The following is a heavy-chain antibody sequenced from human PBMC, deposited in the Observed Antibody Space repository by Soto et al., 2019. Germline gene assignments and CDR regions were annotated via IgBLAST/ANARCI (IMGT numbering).Heavy chain of an antibody. CDR3: ARDPAGDTAMGRLYYYYGMDV. CDR1: GDSVSSNSAA. Sequence: SQTLSLTCAISGDSVSSNSAAWNWIRQSPSRGLEWLGRTYYRSKWYNDYAVSVKSRITINPDTSKNQFSLQLNSVTPEDTAVYYCARDPAGDTAMGRLYYYYGMDVWGQGTRVTVSS. CDR2: TYYRSKWYN. J-gene: IGHJ6*02. D-gene: IGHD5-18*01. V-gene: IGHV6-1*01.